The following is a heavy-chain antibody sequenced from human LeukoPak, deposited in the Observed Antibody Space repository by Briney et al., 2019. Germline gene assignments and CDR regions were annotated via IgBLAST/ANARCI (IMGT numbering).Heavy chain of an antibody. D-gene: IGHD3-9*01. Sequence: GGSLRLSCAASGFTFSSYWMNWVGRAPGKGLEWVANINGDGRDKYYVGSVRGRFTISRDNADNALYLQMNSLRGDDTALYYCARGVDSAIDWWGQGTLVTVSS. CDR3: ARGVDSAIDW. CDR2: INGDGRDK. V-gene: IGHV3-7*01. CDR1: GFTFSSYW. J-gene: IGHJ4*02.